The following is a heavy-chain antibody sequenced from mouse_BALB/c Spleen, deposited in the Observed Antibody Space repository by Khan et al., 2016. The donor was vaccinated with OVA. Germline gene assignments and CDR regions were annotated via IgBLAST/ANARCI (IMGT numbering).Heavy chain of an antibody. J-gene: IGHJ3*01. Sequence: MQLEESGAELVRPGALVKLSCKASGFNIKDYYMHWVKQRPEQGLEWIGWIDPENGNTIYDPRFLGKASITADTSSNTAYLQLSSLTSEDTAVYYCARGAYGNYWFPYWGQGTLVTVSA. D-gene: IGHD2-1*01. CDR2: IDPENGNT. CDR1: GFNIKDYY. V-gene: IGHV14-1*02. CDR3: ARGAYGNYWFPY.